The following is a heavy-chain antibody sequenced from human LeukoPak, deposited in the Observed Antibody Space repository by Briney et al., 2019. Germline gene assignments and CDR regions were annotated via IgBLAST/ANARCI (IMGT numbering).Heavy chain of an antibody. CDR2: ISAYNGNT. J-gene: IGHJ4*02. Sequence: GASVKASCKASGYTFTSYGISWVRQAPGQGLEWMGWISAYNGNTNYAQKLQGRVTMTTDTSTSTAYMELRSLRSDDTAVYYCARDPGLYYDFWSGYPTPYFDYWGQGTLVTVSS. CDR3: ARDPGLYYDFWSGYPTPYFDY. CDR1: GYTFTSYG. D-gene: IGHD3-3*01. V-gene: IGHV1-18*01.